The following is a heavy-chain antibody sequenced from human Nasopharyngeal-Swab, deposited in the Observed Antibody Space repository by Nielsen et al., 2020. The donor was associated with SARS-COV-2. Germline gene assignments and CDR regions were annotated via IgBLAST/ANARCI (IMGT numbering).Heavy chain of an antibody. J-gene: IGHJ2*01. CDR1: GFTFSSYS. D-gene: IGHD6-13*01. Sequence: GGSLRLSCAASGFTFSSYSMNWVRQAPGKGLEWVSSISSSSSYIYYADSVKGRFTISRDNAKNSLYLQMNSLRAEDTAVYYCAREAYSSSWYPYWYFDLWGRGSLVTVSS. V-gene: IGHV3-21*01. CDR3: AREAYSSSWYPYWYFDL. CDR2: ISSSSSYI.